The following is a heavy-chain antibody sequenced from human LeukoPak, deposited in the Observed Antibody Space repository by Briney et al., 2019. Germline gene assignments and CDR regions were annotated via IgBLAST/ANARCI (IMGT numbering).Heavy chain of an antibody. CDR2: IQHDETEI. CDR1: GFTFRTSG. V-gene: IGHV3-30*02. J-gene: IGHJ4*02. D-gene: IGHD3-10*01. CDR3: ARESGATKIGQLLNY. Sequence: PGGSLRLSCTASGFTFRTSGMHSVRQAPGKGLEWVGFIQHDETEIYSADSVRGRFTFSRDNFKSTVYLQMNSLRVEDSAVYCCARESGATKIGQLLNYWGQGTLVSVSS.